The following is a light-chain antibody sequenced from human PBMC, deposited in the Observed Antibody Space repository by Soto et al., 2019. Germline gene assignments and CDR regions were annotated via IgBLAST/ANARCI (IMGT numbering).Light chain of an antibody. CDR1: QSVSSN. J-gene: IGKJ4*01. CDR2: DTS. Sequence: EIVLTQSPATLSLSPGDRATLSCRASQSVSSNLAWYQQKPGQAPRLLIYDTSTRATDIPARFSGSGSGTEFTLTISNLQSEDFAVYYCQQYNEWPPLTFGGGTKVDI. V-gene: IGKV3-15*01. CDR3: QQYNEWPPLT.